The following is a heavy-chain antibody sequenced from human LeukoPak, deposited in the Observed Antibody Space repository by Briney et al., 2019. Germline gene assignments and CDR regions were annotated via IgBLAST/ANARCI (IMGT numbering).Heavy chain of an antibody. CDR3: ANLPRALQQLIWFDP. CDR1: GFTFSSYA. CDR2: ISGSGGST. D-gene: IGHD6-13*01. V-gene: IGHV3-23*01. J-gene: IGHJ5*02. Sequence: TGGSLRLSCAASGFTFSSYAMSWVRQAPGKGLEWVSAISGSGGSTYYADSVKGRFTISRDNSKNTLYLQMNSLRAEDTAVYYCANLPRALQQLIWFDPWGQGTLVTVSS.